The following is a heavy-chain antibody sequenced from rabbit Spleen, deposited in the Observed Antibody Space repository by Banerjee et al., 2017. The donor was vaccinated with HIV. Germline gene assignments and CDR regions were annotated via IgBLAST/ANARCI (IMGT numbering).Heavy chain of an antibody. CDR1: GFSFSNKAV. D-gene: IGHD4-2*01. J-gene: IGHJ4*01. Sequence: QEQLVESGGGLVKPEGSLKLSCTASGFSFSNKAVMCWVRQAPGKGLEWIACINAVTGKAVYASWAKGRFTISKTSSTTVTLQMTSLTAADTATYFCARGGYGGHIYAMGLWGPGTLVTVS. CDR2: INAVTGKA. CDR3: ARGGYGGHIYAMGL. V-gene: IGHV1S45*01.